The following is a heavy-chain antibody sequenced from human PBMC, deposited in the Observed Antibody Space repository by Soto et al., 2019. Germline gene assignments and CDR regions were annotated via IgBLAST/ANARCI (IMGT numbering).Heavy chain of an antibody. J-gene: IGHJ5*02. V-gene: IGHV3-74*01. D-gene: IGHD3-16*01. CDR2: INIDGSSI. Sequence: EVQLVESGGGLVQPGGSLRLSCVAPGFNISSYWMHWVRQAPGKGLVWVSRINIDGSSISYTDSVRGRFTISRDNAKNTVHLQMNSLRGEDTAVYYCARGGAKIQYHWGQGTLVTVSS. CDR1: GFNISSYW. CDR3: ARGGAKIQYH.